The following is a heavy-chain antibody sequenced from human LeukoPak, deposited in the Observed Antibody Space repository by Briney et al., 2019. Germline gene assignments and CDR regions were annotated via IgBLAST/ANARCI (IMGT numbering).Heavy chain of an antibody. CDR2: ISDDGRNK. CDR1: GFTFNNYG. J-gene: IGHJ4*02. CDR3: AKDRETTASGTFGF. Sequence: GGSLRLSCAASGFTFNNYGMHYVRQAPGKGLEWVAVISDDGRNKHYADSVKGRFTISRDSSNNTLYLQMNSLRAEDTGVYFCAKDRETTASGTFGFRGQGTLVTVSS. V-gene: IGHV3-30*18. D-gene: IGHD1-1*01.